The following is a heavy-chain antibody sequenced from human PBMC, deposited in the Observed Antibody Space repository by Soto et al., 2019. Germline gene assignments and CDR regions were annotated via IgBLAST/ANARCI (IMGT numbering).Heavy chain of an antibody. J-gene: IGHJ3*02. CDR3: ARDFTVGLYDAFDI. Sequence: PGGSLRLSCAASGFTFSSYSMNWVRQAPGKGLEWVSSISSSSSYIYYADSVKGRFTISRDNAKNSLYLQMDSLRAEDTAVYYCARDFTVGLYDAFDIWGQGTMVTVSS. D-gene: IGHD4-4*01. CDR1: GFTFSSYS. CDR2: ISSSSSYI. V-gene: IGHV3-21*01.